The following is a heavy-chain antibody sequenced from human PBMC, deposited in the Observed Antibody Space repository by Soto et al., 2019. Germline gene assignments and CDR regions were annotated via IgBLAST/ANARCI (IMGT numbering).Heavy chain of an antibody. Sequence: QVQLQQWGAGLLKPSETLSLTCAVYGGSFSGYYWSWIRQPPGKGLEWIGEINHSGSTNYNPSLKXRXTXXVDTSKNQFSLKLSSVTAADTAVYYCARGHYWFDPWGQGTLVTVSS. J-gene: IGHJ5*02. CDR1: GGSFSGYY. CDR3: ARGHYWFDP. V-gene: IGHV4-34*01. CDR2: INHSGST.